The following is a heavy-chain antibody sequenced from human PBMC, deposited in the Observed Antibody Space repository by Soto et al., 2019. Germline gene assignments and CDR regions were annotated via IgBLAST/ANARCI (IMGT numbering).Heavy chain of an antibody. CDR2: ISSSSSTI. J-gene: IGHJ5*02. Sequence: GGSLRLSCAASGFTFSSYSMNWVRQAPGKGLEWVSYISSSSSTIYYADSVKGRFTISRDNAKNSLYLQMNSLRAEDTAVYYCAGGYYDFWSGTWGQGTLVTVSS. V-gene: IGHV3-48*01. CDR3: AGGYYDFWSGT. CDR1: GFTFSSYS. D-gene: IGHD3-3*01.